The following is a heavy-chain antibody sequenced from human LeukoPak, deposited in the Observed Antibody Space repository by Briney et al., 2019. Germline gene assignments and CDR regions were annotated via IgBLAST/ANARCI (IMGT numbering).Heavy chain of an antibody. D-gene: IGHD3-3*01. CDR1: GGSISSSSYY. J-gene: IGHJ6*03. CDR3: HFGVVPYYYYYMDV. V-gene: IGHV4-39*01. CDR2: IYYSGST. Sequence: SETLSLTCTVSGGSISSSSYYWGWIRQPPGKGLEWIGSIYYSGSTYYNPSLKSRVTISVDTSKNQFSLKLSSVTAADTAVYYCHFGVVPYYYYYMDVWGKGTTVTVSS.